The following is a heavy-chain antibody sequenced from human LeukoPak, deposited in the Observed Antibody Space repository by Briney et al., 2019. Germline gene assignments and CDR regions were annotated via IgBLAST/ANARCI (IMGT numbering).Heavy chain of an antibody. V-gene: IGHV3-74*01. J-gene: IGHJ5*02. CDR1: GFTVSTNC. CDR3: ARDLDGYRSGNGA. Sequence: GGSLRLSCAASGFTVSTNCMIWVRQAPGKGLVWVSRINTDGSSTDYADSVKGRFTISRDNAKNTLYLQMNSLRAEDTAVYYCARDLDGYRSGNGAWGQGTLVTVSS. D-gene: IGHD5-12*01. CDR2: INTDGSST.